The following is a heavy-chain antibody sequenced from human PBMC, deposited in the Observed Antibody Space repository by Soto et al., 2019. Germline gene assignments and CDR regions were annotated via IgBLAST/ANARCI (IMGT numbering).Heavy chain of an antibody. D-gene: IGHD3-10*01. J-gene: IGHJ4*02. CDR1: GFTFNSYA. Sequence: GGSLRLSFAVSGFTFNSYAMTCVRQAPCKGLEWVSSISGSADVMYYADSVKGRFIISRDNSKMTLSLQLNRLSAEDTGVYYCAKYRSSSSGAEGFDYWGQGALVTVSS. CDR3: AKYRSSSSGAEGFDY. V-gene: IGHV3-23*01. CDR2: ISGSADVM.